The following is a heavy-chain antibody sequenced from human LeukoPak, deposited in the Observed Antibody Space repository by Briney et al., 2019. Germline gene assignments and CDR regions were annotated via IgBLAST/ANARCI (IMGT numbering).Heavy chain of an antibody. CDR1: GGSFSGYY. Sequence: SETLSLTCAVYGGSFSGYYWSWIRQPPGKGLEWIGSMYYSGSTYYNPSLKSRVTISVDTPKNQFSLKLSSVTAADTAVYYCARIGVTIFGVVSLPTVGMDVWGQGTTVTVSS. CDR3: ARIGVTIFGVVSLPTVGMDV. CDR2: MYYSGST. J-gene: IGHJ6*02. V-gene: IGHV4-34*01. D-gene: IGHD3-3*01.